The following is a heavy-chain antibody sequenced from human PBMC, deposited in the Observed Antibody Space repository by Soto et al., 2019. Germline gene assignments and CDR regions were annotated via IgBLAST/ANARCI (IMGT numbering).Heavy chain of an antibody. V-gene: IGHV3-23*01. Sequence: EVQLLESRGGLVQPGGSLRLSCAASGFTFSIFAMSWVRQAPGKGLEWVSSIGGGDHDRYYTDSVRGRFTISRDNSKNTVFLQMNSLRAEDTAIYYCVKDRMDHNSVWDPFDIWGQGTMVTVSS. D-gene: IGHD1-20*01. J-gene: IGHJ3*02. CDR1: GFTFSIFA. CDR3: VKDRMDHNSVWDPFDI. CDR2: IGGGDHDR.